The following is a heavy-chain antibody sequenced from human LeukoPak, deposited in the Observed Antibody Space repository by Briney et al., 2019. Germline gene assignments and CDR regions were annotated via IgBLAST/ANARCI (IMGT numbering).Heavy chain of an antibody. D-gene: IGHD3-10*01. CDR2: IYPGDSDT. Sequence: GESLKISCKGSGYSFTSYWIGWVRQMPGKGLEWMGIIYPGDSDTRYSPSFQGQVTISADKSISTAYLQRSSPKASDTAMYYCARLEYYYGSGSYPFDYWGQGTLVTVSS. CDR3: ARLEYYYGSGSYPFDY. J-gene: IGHJ4*02. CDR1: GYSFTSYW. V-gene: IGHV5-51*01.